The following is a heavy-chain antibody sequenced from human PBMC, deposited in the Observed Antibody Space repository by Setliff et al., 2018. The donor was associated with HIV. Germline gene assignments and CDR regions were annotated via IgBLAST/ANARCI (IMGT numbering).Heavy chain of an antibody. V-gene: IGHV4-38-2*02. J-gene: IGHJ3*02. CDR3: AREVDVVTTSDAFDI. CDR2: IPHNGST. Sequence: SETLSLTCAASGYSIGSGSFWGWIRQPPGKGLEWIATIPHNGSTYYNPSLKSRVTISLDTSMNQFSLKLTSVTAADTAVYYCAREVDVVTTSDAFDIWGQGTMVTVSS. CDR1: GYSIGSGSF. D-gene: IGHD2-21*02.